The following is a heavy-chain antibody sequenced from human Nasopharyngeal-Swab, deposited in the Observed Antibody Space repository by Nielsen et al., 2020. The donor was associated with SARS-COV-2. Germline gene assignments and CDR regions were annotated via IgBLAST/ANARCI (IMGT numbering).Heavy chain of an antibody. D-gene: IGHD5-24*01. Sequence: GGSLRLSFAASGFTFSSYDMHWVRQATGKGLEWVSAIGTAGDTYYPGSVKGRFTISRENAKTSLYLQMNSLRAGDTAVYYCARGWRDGYSHYYYYGMDVWGQGTTVTVSS. CDR3: ARGWRDGYSHYYYYGMDV. V-gene: IGHV3-13*04. CDR1: GFTFSSYD. CDR2: IGTAGDT. J-gene: IGHJ6*02.